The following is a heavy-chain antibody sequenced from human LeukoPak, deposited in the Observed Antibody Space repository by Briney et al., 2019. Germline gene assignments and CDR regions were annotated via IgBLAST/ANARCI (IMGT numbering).Heavy chain of an antibody. J-gene: IGHJ5*02. Sequence: SETLSLTCTVSGGSISSYYWSWIRQPPGKGLEWIGYIYYSGSTNYNASLKSRVTISVDTSKNQFSLKLSSVTAADTAVYYCAKYDSDAAMFDPWGQGTLVTVSS. CDR1: GGSISSYY. CDR2: IYYSGST. V-gene: IGHV4-59*01. CDR3: AKYDSDAAMFDP. D-gene: IGHD3-22*01.